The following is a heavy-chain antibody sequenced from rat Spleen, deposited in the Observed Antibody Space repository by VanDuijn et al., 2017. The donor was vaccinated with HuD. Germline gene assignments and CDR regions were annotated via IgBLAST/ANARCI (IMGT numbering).Heavy chain of an antibody. CDR2: IQSDGDT. J-gene: IGHJ3*01. Sequence: QVQLKESGPGLVQPSQTLSLTCTVSGFTLTSYHVSWVQQPPGKGLEWMGRIQSDGDTYYNSALKSRLTISRDTSKSQVFLKMNSLQTEDTAIYFCTSPFRWFAYWGQGTLVTVSS. CDR1: GFTLTSYH. V-gene: IGHV2S1*01. CDR3: TSPFRWFAY.